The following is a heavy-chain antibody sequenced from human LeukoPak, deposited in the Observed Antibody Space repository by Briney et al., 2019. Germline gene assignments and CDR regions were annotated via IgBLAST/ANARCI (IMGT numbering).Heavy chain of an antibody. Sequence: SEALSLTCTVSGGSISSDYWQWMRQPPGKGLEWIGYIYNSGSNNYNPSLKSRVAISIATSKNQFSLKLTSVTAADTAVYYCATRGYWGQGTLVTVSS. V-gene: IGHV4-59*08. CDR3: ATRGY. J-gene: IGHJ4*02. D-gene: IGHD3-10*01. CDR1: GGSISSDY. CDR2: IYNSGSN.